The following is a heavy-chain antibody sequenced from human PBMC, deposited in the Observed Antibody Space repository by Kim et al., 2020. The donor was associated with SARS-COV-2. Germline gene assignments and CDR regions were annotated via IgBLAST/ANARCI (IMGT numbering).Heavy chain of an antibody. CDR3: ARDDSSGYSFDY. J-gene: IGHJ4*02. V-gene: IGHV1-46*01. Sequence: SYAQKFHGRVTMTRDTSTSTVYMELSSLRSEDTAVYYCARDDSSGYSFDYWGQGTLVTVSS. D-gene: IGHD3-22*01.